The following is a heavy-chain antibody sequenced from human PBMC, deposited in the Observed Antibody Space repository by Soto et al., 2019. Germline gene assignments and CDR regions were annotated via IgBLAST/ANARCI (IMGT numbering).Heavy chain of an antibody. CDR2: ISYDGSNK. CDR1: GFTFSSYG. Sequence: GGSLRLSCAASGFTFSSYGMHWVRQAPGKGLEWVAVISYDGSNKYYADSVKGRFTISRDNSKNTLYLQMNSLRAEDTAVYYCAKPKDYYYYYMDVWGKGTTVTVSS. V-gene: IGHV3-30*18. CDR3: AKPKDYYYYYMDV. J-gene: IGHJ6*03.